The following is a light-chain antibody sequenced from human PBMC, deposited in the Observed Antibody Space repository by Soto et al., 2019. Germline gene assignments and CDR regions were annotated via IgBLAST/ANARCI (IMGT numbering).Light chain of an antibody. CDR1: SSDIGSNNY. J-gene: IGLJ3*02. V-gene: IGLV2-14*01. Sequence: QSALTQPASVSGSPGQSITISCTGTSSDIGSNNYVSWFQQRPGKVPTLIIYEVSNRPSGVSTHFSGSKSGNTASLTISGLLPEDEAECYCSSYTTTTRLFGGGTKLTVL. CDR2: EVS. CDR3: SSYTTTTRL.